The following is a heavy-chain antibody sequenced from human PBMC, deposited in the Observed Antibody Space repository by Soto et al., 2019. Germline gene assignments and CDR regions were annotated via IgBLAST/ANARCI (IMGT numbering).Heavy chain of an antibody. J-gene: IGHJ4*02. Sequence: GSGPTLVNPTQTLTLTCTFSGFSHSARGMCVSWIRQPPGKALEWLARIDWDDDKYFSTSLKTRLTISKDTSKNQVVLTMTNMDPVDTATYYCTRFSTLGDTFYFDYWGQGTLVTVSS. CDR3: TRFSTLGDTFYFDY. D-gene: IGHD3-16*01. CDR2: IDWDDDK. CDR1: GFSHSARGMC. V-gene: IGHV2-70*11.